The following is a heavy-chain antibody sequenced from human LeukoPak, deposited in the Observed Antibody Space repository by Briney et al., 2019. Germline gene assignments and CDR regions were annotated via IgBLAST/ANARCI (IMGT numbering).Heavy chain of an antibody. V-gene: IGHV4-30-4*01. CDR1: GGSISSGNYY. Sequence: SETLSLTCTVSGGSISSGNYYWSWIRQHPGKGLEWIGYIHHSGDTHYNPSLKSRVSISVDTSKNQFSLKLSSVTAADTAAYYCARASVVTATDYWGQGALVTVSS. J-gene: IGHJ4*02. D-gene: IGHD2-21*02. CDR3: ARASVVTATDY. CDR2: IHHSGDT.